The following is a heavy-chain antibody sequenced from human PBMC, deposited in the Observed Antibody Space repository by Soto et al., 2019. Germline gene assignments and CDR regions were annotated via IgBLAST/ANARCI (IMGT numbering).Heavy chain of an antibody. Sequence: ASVKVSCKASGFTFTSSAMQWVRQARGQRLEWIGWIVVGSGNTNYAQKFQERVTITRDMSTSTAYMELSSLRSEDTAVYYCAARNGEDYYYMDVWGKGTTVTVSS. CDR2: IVVGSGNT. CDR1: GFTFTSSA. D-gene: IGHD4-17*01. CDR3: AARNGEDYYYMDV. V-gene: IGHV1-58*02. J-gene: IGHJ6*03.